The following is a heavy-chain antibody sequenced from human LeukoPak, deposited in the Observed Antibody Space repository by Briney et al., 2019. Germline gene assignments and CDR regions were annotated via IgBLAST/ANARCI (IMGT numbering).Heavy chain of an antibody. D-gene: IGHD1-26*01. CDR3: ARRSSSGSYYRPFDY. J-gene: IGHJ4*02. CDR1: GFTFSSYE. CDR2: ISSSGSTI. Sequence: GGSLRLSCAASGFTFSSYEMNWVRQAPGKGLEWVSYISSSGSTIYYADSVKGRFTISRDNAKNSLYLQMNSLRAEDTAVYYCARRSSSGSYYRPFDYWGQGTLSPSPQ. V-gene: IGHV3-48*03.